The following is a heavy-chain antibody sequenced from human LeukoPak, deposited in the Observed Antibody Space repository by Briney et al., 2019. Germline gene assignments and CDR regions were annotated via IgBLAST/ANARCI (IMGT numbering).Heavy chain of an antibody. CDR3: ARGYSYGYGWFDP. D-gene: IGHD5-18*01. Sequence: SETLSLTCTVSGGSISSYYWSWIRQPPGKGLECIGYIYYSGSTNYNPSLKSRVTISVDTSENQFSLKLSSVTAADTAVYYCARGYSYGYGWFDPWGQGTLVTVSS. CDR1: GGSISSYY. J-gene: IGHJ5*02. V-gene: IGHV4-59*01. CDR2: IYYSGST.